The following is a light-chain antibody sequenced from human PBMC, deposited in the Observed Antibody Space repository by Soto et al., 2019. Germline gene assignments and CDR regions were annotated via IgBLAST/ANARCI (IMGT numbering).Light chain of an antibody. V-gene: IGKV3-20*01. CDR2: GAS. Sequence: EIVLTQSPATLSAYPGERATLSCRASQSVAYTYLAWFQQKPGQAPRLLIYGASNRATGIPDRFSGSGSGTDFTLTISRLEPEDFAVYYCQQYGTSPFTFGPGTKVDNK. CDR1: QSVAYTY. J-gene: IGKJ3*01. CDR3: QQYGTSPFT.